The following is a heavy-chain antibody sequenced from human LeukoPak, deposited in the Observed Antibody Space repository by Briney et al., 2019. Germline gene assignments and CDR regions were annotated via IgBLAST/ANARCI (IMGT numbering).Heavy chain of an antibody. CDR1: GFTFTSDA. CDR3: AKCSTSAYTTGWCNWIDP. V-gene: IGHV3-23*01. D-gene: IGHD6-19*01. CDR2: SVSRGTT. J-gene: IGHJ5*02. Sequence: GGSLRLSCVASGFTFTSDAMNWVRQAPGKGLEWVSSSVSRGTTQYADSVKGRFTVSRDTSKNTLYLQMNSLRADDTAVYYCAKCSTSAYTTGWCNWIDPWGQGTLVTVSS.